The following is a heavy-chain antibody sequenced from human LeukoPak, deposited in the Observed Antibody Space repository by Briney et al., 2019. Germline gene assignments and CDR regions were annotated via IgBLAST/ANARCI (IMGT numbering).Heavy chain of an antibody. CDR2: INWNGGST. CDR3: ARVYCSSTSCYSDFDY. D-gene: IGHD2-2*01. V-gene: IGHV3-20*04. Sequence: GGSLRLSCAASGFTFDDYGMNWVRQAPGKGLEWVSGINWNGGSTGYADSVKGRFTISRDNAKNTLYLQMNSLRAEDTAVYYCARVYCSSTSCYSDFDYWGQGTLVTVSS. CDR1: GFTFDDYG. J-gene: IGHJ4*02.